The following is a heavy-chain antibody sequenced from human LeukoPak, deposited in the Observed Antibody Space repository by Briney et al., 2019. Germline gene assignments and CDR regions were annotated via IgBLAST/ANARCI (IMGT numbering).Heavy chain of an antibody. V-gene: IGHV5-51*01. Sequence: GESLKISCKGSGYSFTNNWIGWVRQMPGKGLEWMGIIYPGDSDTRYSPSFQGQVTISADKSISTAYLQWSSLKASDTAMYYCARSAVAATPPDDAFDIWGQGTMVTVSS. CDR2: IYPGDSDT. D-gene: IGHD2-15*01. CDR3: ARSAVAATPPDDAFDI. J-gene: IGHJ3*02. CDR1: GYSFTNNW.